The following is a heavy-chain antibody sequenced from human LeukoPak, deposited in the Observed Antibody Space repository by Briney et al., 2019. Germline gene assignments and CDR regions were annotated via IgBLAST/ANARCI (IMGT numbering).Heavy chain of an antibody. Sequence: ASVRVSCKASGYTFTDFYLHWVRQAPGQGLVWMGWINPYSGDTRYAEKFQGRVTMTRDTSNSMVYMEVNSLKSDDTAVYYCARLPVTGSGDYWGQGTLVVVSS. D-gene: IGHD6-19*01. CDR1: GYTFTDFY. CDR2: INPYSGDT. CDR3: ARLPVTGSGDY. V-gene: IGHV1-2*02. J-gene: IGHJ4*02.